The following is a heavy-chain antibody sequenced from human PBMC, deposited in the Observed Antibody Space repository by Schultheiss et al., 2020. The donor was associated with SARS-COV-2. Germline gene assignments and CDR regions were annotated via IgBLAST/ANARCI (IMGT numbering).Heavy chain of an antibody. CDR1: GFTFSNYG. D-gene: IGHD2-15*01. Sequence: GGSLRLSCAASGFTFSNYGMHWVRQAPGKGLEWVAVIWYDGSNKYYADSVKGRFTISRDNSKNTLYLQMSSLETEDTAVYYCATYLLCDTDRCLPSPFDYWGQGTPVTVAS. J-gene: IGHJ4*02. V-gene: IGHV3-33*01. CDR2: IWYDGSNK. CDR3: ATYLLCDTDRCLPSPFDY.